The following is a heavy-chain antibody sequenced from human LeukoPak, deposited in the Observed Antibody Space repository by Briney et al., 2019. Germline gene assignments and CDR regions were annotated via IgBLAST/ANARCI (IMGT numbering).Heavy chain of an antibody. CDR2: ISWNSGSI. D-gene: IGHD6-19*01. J-gene: IGHJ3*02. CDR1: GFTFDDYA. CDR3: AKDMSVAGHDAFDI. Sequence: PGRSLRLSCAASGFTFDDYAMHWVRQAPGKGLEWVSGISWNSGSIGYADSVKGRFTISRDNAKNSLYLQMNSLRAEDTALYYCAKDMSVAGHDAFDIWGQGTMVTVSS. V-gene: IGHV3-9*01.